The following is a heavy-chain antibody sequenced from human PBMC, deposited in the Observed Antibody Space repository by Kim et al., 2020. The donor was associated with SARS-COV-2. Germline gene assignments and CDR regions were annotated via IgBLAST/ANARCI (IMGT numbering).Heavy chain of an antibody. V-gene: IGHV4-59*01. CDR1: GGSISYYY. CDR2: VFDSGST. Sequence: SETLSLTCTVSGGSISYYYWSWIRQPPGKGLEWIGYVFDSGSTNYNPSLKRRVTISLDTSKKQFSLQLTSVTAADTAVYYCARGKYYYDGSGNPRFWYFDLWGHGTLVTVSS. CDR3: ARGKYYYDGSGNPRFWYFDL. D-gene: IGHD3-22*01. J-gene: IGHJ2*01.